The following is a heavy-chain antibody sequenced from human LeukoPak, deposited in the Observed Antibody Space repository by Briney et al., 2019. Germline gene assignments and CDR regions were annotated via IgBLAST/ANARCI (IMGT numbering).Heavy chain of an antibody. CDR1: GFTFSSYA. D-gene: IGHD1-14*01. Sequence: PGGSLRLSCAASGFTFSSYAMSWVRQAPGKGLEWVSAISGSGGSTYYADSVKGRFTTSRDNSKNTLYLQMNSLRAEDTAVYYCAKVETDIYGMDVWGQGTTVTVSS. V-gene: IGHV3-23*01. CDR2: ISGSGGST. J-gene: IGHJ6*02. CDR3: AKVETDIYGMDV.